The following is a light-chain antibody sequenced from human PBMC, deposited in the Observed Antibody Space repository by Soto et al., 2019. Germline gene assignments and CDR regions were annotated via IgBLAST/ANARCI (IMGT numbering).Light chain of an antibody. V-gene: IGKV1-5*01. CDR3: LQHNSYPRTWT. CDR1: QSISIW. CDR2: DAS. J-gene: IGKJ1*01. Sequence: DIQMTQSPSTLSASVVDRVTIACRASQSISIWLAWYQQKPGKAPKLLIYDASSLESGVPSRFSGSGSGTEFTLTISSLQPEDFATYYCLQHNSYPRTWTFGQGTKVDIK.